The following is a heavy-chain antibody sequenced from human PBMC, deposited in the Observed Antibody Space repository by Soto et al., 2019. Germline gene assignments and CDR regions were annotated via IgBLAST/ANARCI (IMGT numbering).Heavy chain of an antibody. Sequence: PSETLSLTCPVSGGSISSGDYYWSWIRQPPGKGLEWIGDIYYSGSTYYTSSLKSRVTISVDTSKNQFSLKLSSVTAADTAVYFCARRTYYDSKSFDNWGQGTLVTV. D-gene: IGHD3-22*01. CDR3: ARRTYYDSKSFDN. CDR2: IYYSGST. V-gene: IGHV4-30-4*01. J-gene: IGHJ4*02. CDR1: GGSISSGDYY.